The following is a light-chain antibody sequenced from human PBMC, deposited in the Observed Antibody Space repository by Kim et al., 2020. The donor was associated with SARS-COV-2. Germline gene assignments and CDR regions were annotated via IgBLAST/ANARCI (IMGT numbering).Light chain of an antibody. Sequence: QSALTQPPSASGSPGQSVTISCTGTSSDVGVYNYVSWYQQHPGKAPKLMIYEVTERPAGVPDRFSGSNSGNTASLTVSGLQAEDEADYYCSSYAGSNNLVFGGGTQLTVL. J-gene: IGLJ3*02. CDR3: SSYAGSNNLV. V-gene: IGLV2-8*01. CDR2: EVT. CDR1: SSDVGVYNY.